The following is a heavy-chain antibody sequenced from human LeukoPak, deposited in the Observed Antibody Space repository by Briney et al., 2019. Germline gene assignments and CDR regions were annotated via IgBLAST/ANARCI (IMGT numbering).Heavy chain of an antibody. J-gene: IGHJ4*02. V-gene: IGHV4-59*01. CDR2: TYLSGST. CDR1: GGLISNYY. D-gene: IGHD3-16*01. Sequence: SETLSLTCVVSGGLISNYYWSWIRQSPGKGVEWIGYTYLSGSTNYNPSLKSRLIISVDTSKNQFSLRLCSVTAADTAVYYCARYEVAGGKFDYWGQGIRVTVSS. CDR3: ARYEVAGGKFDY.